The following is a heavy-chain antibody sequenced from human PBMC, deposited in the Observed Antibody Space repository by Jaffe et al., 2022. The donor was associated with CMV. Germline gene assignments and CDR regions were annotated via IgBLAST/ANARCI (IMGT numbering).Heavy chain of an antibody. CDR3: ARDAAGYSYGLVGWYYFDY. Sequence: QVQLVQSGAEVKKPGSSVKVSCKASGGTFSSYAISWVRQAPGQGLEWMGGIIPIFGTANYAQKFQGRVTITADESTSTAYMELSSLRSEDTAVYYCARDAAGYSYGLVGWYYFDYWGQGTLVTVSS. J-gene: IGHJ4*02. CDR1: GGTFSSYA. CDR2: IIPIFGTA. V-gene: IGHV1-69*01. D-gene: IGHD5-18*01.